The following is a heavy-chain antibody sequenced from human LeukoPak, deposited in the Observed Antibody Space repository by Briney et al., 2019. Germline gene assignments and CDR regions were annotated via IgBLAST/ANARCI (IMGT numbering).Heavy chain of an antibody. CDR3: ARVLGGYFDY. CDR2: IYYSGST. J-gene: IGHJ4*02. V-gene: IGHV4-59*05. D-gene: IGHD3-16*01. Sequence: GSLRLSCAASGFTFSSYTMSWVRQAPGKGLEWIGSIYYSGSTYYNPSLKSRVTLSVDTSKNQLSLKLSSVTAADTALYHCARVLGGYFDYWGQGTLVTVSS. CDR1: GFTFSSYT.